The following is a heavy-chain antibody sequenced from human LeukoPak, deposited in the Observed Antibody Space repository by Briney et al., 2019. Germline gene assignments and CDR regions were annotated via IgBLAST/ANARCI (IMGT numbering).Heavy chain of an antibody. Sequence: SETLSLTCAVSGDSISSGGYSWSWIRQTPGKGLGWIAYIHDSGSTYNNPSLKSRLSISIDTSKNQFSLKLNSLTAADTAVYYCARLVAAAGNNWFGPWGQGTLVTVSS. J-gene: IGHJ5*02. D-gene: IGHD6-13*01. CDR3: ARLVAAAGNNWFGP. CDR2: IHDSGST. V-gene: IGHV4-30-4*07. CDR1: GDSISSGGYS.